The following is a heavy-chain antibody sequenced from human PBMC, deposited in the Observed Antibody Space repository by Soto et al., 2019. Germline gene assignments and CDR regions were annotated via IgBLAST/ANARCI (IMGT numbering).Heavy chain of an antibody. J-gene: IGHJ3*02. V-gene: IGHV1-69*12. CDR3: ARDVGIAVAGSVGAFDI. CDR1: GGTFSSYA. CDR2: IIPIFGTA. Sequence: QVQLVQSGAEVKKPGSSVKVSCKASGGTFSSYAISWVRQAPGQGLEWMGGIIPIFGTANYAQKFQGRVTITADESTSXVYRELSSLRSEDTAVYYCARDVGIAVAGSVGAFDIWGQGTMVTVSS. D-gene: IGHD6-19*01.